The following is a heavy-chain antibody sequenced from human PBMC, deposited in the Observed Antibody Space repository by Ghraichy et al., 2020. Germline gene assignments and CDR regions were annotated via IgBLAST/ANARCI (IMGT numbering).Heavy chain of an antibody. CDR3: ARDKSGSWAFDV. J-gene: IGHJ3*01. Sequence: ASVKVSCKASGYTFISYGISWVRQAPGQGLEWMGWISAYNGNTDYAQKLQGRVTMTTDSSTSTAYMELRSLRSDDTAGYYCARDKSGSWAFDVWGQGTMVTVSS. CDR2: ISAYNGNT. D-gene: IGHD3-10*01. CDR1: GYTFISYG. V-gene: IGHV1-18*01.